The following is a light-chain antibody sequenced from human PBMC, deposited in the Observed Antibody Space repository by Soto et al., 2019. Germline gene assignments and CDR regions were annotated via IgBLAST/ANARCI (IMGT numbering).Light chain of an antibody. CDR3: QQYNNWPLT. Sequence: EIVMTQSPATLSVSPGESATLSCRASQSVSIHLGWFQQKPGQAPRLLIYDAFTRATGIPARFSGSGSGTEFSLTISSLQSEDFVVYYCQQYNNWPLTFGGGTKVDIK. CDR2: DAF. J-gene: IGKJ4*01. CDR1: QSVSIH. V-gene: IGKV3-15*01.